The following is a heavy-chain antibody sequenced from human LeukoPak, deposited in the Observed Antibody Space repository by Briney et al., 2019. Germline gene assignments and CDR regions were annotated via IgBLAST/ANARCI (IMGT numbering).Heavy chain of an antibody. CDR1: GFTFSDYY. V-gene: IGHV3-11*04. D-gene: IGHD3-16*01. CDR3: ARAGELRYMDV. J-gene: IGHJ6*03. CDR2: IKCTGLTT. Sequence: PGGSLRLSCAASGFTFSDYYMSWIRQAPGKGLEWISNIKCTGLTTYYADSVKGRFTISRDNAKNSLFLQMNSLRADDTAIYYCARAGELRYMDVWGKGTAVTVSS.